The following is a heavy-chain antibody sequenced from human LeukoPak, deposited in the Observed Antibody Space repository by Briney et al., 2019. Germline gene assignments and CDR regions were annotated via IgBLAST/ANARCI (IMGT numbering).Heavy chain of an antibody. D-gene: IGHD5-24*01. J-gene: IGHJ4*02. Sequence: ASVKVSCKASGYTFTGYYMHWVRQAPGQGGEGMGWINPNSGGTNYAQKFQGIVTMTRDTSISTAYIELSRLKSDDTGVYYCARVGHGYIPYDYWGQGTLVTVSS. V-gene: IGHV1-2*02. CDR2: INPNSGGT. CDR1: GYTFTGYY. CDR3: ARVGHGYIPYDY.